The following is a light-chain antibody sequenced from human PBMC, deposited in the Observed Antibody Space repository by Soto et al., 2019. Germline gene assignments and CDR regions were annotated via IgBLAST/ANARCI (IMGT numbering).Light chain of an antibody. V-gene: IGKV1-39*01. Sequence: IQMTQSPPSLSASVGDSVTITCRASQGVDRDLSWYQQRPGKAPKLLIYGASNLHSGVPSRFSGRGSGTLFTLTINSLQPEDVATYYCQQSYSTLVLTFGGGTKVELK. CDR1: QGVDRD. CDR2: GAS. CDR3: QQSYSTLVLT. J-gene: IGKJ4*01.